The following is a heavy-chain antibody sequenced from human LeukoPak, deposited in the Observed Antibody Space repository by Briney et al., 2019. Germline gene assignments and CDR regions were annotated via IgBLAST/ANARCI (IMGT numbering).Heavy chain of an antibody. CDR3: ARVWFGYFFQ. V-gene: IGHV3-53*01. Sequence: PGGSLRHSCVASGIDISYHYVGWVRQAPGKGLEWVSVIHTGGTTHYADSVKGRFTISKDNSNNTVYLQMNSVRVEDTAVYYCARVWFGYFFQWGQGALVTVSS. D-gene: IGHD3-10*01. CDR1: GIDISYHY. CDR2: IHTGGTT. J-gene: IGHJ4*02.